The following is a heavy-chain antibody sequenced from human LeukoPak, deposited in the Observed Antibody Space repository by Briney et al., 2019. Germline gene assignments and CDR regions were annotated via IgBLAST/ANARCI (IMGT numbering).Heavy chain of an antibody. CDR1: GFTVSSNY. Sequence: GGSLRLSCAASGFTVSSNYMSWVRQAPGKGLEWVSVIYSGGSTYYADSVKGRFTISRDNSKNTLYLQMNSLRAEDTAVYYCARVYYGDYIFDYWGQGTLVTVSS. V-gene: IGHV3-53*01. CDR3: ARVYYGDYIFDY. J-gene: IGHJ4*02. CDR2: IYSGGST. D-gene: IGHD4-17*01.